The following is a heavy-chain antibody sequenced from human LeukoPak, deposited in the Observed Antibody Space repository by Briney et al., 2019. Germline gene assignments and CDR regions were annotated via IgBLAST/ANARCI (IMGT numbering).Heavy chain of an antibody. D-gene: IGHD3-22*01. Sequence: ASVKVSCKSSGYSFTSHYVHWVRQAPGKGLEWMGGFDPEDGETIYAQKFQGRVTMTEDTSADTAYMELSSLRSEDTAVYYCATAWVADSSRDFDIWGQGTMVTVSS. CDR1: GYSFTSHY. J-gene: IGHJ3*02. CDR2: FDPEDGET. V-gene: IGHV1-24*01. CDR3: ATAWVADSSRDFDI.